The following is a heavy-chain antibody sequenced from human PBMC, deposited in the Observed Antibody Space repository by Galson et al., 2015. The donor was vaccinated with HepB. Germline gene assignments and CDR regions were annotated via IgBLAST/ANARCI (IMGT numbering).Heavy chain of an antibody. Sequence: SLRLSCAVSGITFSSYWMNWLRQAPGKGLECVASINPDGTETQYVDPVKGRFTISRDNAKNSLYLQMNSLTVEDTAVYYCATGGLMYAFDIWGRGTKVTVSS. CDR3: ATGGLMYAFDI. CDR1: GITFSSYW. V-gene: IGHV3-7*01. D-gene: IGHD2-8*01. CDR2: INPDGTET. J-gene: IGHJ3*02.